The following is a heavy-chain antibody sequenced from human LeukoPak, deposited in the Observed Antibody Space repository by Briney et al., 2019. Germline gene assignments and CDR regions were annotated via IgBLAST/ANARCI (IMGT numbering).Heavy chain of an antibody. CDR2: ISAYNGNT. CDR3: AMSYDILTGYPRAFDI. Sequence: GASVKVSCKASGYTFTSYDINWVRQATGQGLEWMGWISAYNGNTNYAQKLQGRVTMTTDTSTSTAYMELRSLRSDDTAVYYCAMSYDILTGYPRAFDIWGQGTMVTVSS. V-gene: IGHV1-18*01. J-gene: IGHJ3*02. D-gene: IGHD3-9*01. CDR1: GYTFTSYD.